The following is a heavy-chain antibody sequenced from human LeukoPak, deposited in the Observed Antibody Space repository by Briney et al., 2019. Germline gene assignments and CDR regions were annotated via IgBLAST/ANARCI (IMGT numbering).Heavy chain of an antibody. CDR2: INPNSGGT. J-gene: IGHJ4*02. Sequence: GASVKVSCKASGYTFTGYYMHWVRQAPGQGLEWMGWINPNSGGTNYAQKFQGRVTMTRDTSISTAYMELSRLRSDDTAVYYCARGNHVRGPLVGITIFGVVTGYWGLGTLVTVSS. D-gene: IGHD3-3*01. CDR3: ARGNHVRGPLVGITIFGVVTGY. CDR1: GYTFTGYY. V-gene: IGHV1-2*02.